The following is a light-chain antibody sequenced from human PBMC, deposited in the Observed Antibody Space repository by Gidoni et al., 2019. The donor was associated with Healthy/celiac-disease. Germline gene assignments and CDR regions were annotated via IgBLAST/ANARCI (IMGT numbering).Light chain of an antibody. CDR3: QQSYRTPPIT. CDR1: QSINNY. CDR2: AAS. Sequence: DIQMTQSPSSLSASVGDRVTITCRASQSINNYLNWYQQKPGNAPKLLIYAASSLQSGVPSRFSGSGSGTDFTLTISSLQPEDFATYYCQQSYRTPPITFGQGTRLEIK. V-gene: IGKV1-39*01. J-gene: IGKJ5*01.